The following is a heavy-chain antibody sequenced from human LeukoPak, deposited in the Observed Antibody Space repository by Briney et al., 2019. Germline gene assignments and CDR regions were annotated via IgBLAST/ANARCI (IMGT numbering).Heavy chain of an antibody. V-gene: IGHV4-39*01. CDR3: ARQRSGWVFEN. CDR1: GGSISSTIYY. CDR2: IYYSGNT. D-gene: IGHD6-19*01. Sequence: SETPSLTCTVSGGSISSTIYYWAWLRQPPGKGLEWIGSIYYSGNTYYNPSLQSRATMSVDTSKNQFSLRLTSVTAADTTVYYCARQRSGWVFENRGQGTLDTVSS. J-gene: IGHJ4*02.